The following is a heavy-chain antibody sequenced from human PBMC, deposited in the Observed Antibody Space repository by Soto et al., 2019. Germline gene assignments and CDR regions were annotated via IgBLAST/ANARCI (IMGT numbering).Heavy chain of an antibody. J-gene: IGHJ4*02. CDR1: GVIFRSYA. D-gene: IGHD1-26*01. V-gene: IGHV3-30*09. CDR3: ARAFRGSYPNFDY. CDR2: ITYDGANG. Sequence: GSLRLSCLPSGVIFRSYAMHWVRQAPGKGLEWVAVITYDGANGYYADSVRGRFAISRDNSKSTLFLQMNSLRPEDTAVYYCARAFRGSYPNFDYSGQGTLVTVSS.